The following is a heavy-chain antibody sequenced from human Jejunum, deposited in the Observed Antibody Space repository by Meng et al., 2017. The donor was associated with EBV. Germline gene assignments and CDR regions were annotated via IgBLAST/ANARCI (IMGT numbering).Heavy chain of an antibody. Sequence: HVPLCPSGAEVRKPGASVKVSCKASGYTFTGYFIHWVRQAPGQGLEWMGRINPNSGGTSYTQKFQGRVTMTRDTSITTAYMELSRLGSDDTAVYYCARDYSDSSRQGYWGQGTLVTVSS. CDR3: ARDYSDSSRQGY. CDR2: INPNSGGT. CDR1: GYTFTGYF. D-gene: IGHD3-22*01. V-gene: IGHV1-2*06. J-gene: IGHJ4*02.